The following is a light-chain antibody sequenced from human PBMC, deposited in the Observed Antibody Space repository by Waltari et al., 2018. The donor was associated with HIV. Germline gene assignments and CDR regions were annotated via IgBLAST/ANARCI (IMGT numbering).Light chain of an antibody. V-gene: IGLV1-47*01. CDR1: SSNIGSKY. J-gene: IGLJ3*02. CDR3: AAWDPSLGAWV. Sequence: QSVLTQPPSASGTPGQRVTISCSGSSSNIGSKYVDWYQQLPGTATKLLIYLNNQRPSGAPDRFSCSKSGTSASLAISGLRSEDEADYYCAAWDPSLGAWVFGGGAKLTAL. CDR2: LNN.